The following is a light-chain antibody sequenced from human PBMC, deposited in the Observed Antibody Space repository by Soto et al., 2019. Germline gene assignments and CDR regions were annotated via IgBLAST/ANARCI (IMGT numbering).Light chain of an antibody. CDR3: NSYTGSGIV. V-gene: IGLV2-8*01. J-gene: IGLJ1*01. CDR2: EVS. Sequence: QSVLTQPPSASGSPGQSVTISCTGTSSDVGGYNYVSWYQQHPGKAPKLMIYEVSKRPSGVPDRFSGSKSGNTASLTVSGLQAEDEADYYCNSYTGSGIVFGTGTKVNVL. CDR1: SSDVGGYNY.